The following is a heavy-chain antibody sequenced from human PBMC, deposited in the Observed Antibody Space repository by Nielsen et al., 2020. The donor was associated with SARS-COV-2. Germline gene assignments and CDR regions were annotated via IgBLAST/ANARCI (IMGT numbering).Heavy chain of an antibody. V-gene: IGHV4-39*07. CDR3: ARGRPVTDY. CDR1: GGSISSSSYY. D-gene: IGHD4-17*01. J-gene: IGHJ4*02. CDR2: IYYSGST. Sequence: SETLSLTCTVSGGSISSSSYYWGWIRQPPGKGLEWIGSIYYSGSTYYNPSLKSRVTISVDTSKNQFSLKLSSVTAADTAVYYCARGRPVTDYWGQGTLGTVSS.